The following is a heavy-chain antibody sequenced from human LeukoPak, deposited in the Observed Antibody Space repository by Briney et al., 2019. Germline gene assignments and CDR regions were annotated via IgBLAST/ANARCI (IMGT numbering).Heavy chain of an antibody. Sequence: ASVKVSCKASGYTFTSYDINWVRQATGQGLEWMGWMNPNSGNTGYAQKFQGRVTITADESTSTAYMELSRLRSDDTAVYYCARDESFSSSWQIAYYFDYWGQGTLVTVSS. V-gene: IGHV1-8*01. CDR1: GYTFTSYD. D-gene: IGHD6-13*01. CDR2: MNPNSGNT. J-gene: IGHJ4*02. CDR3: ARDESFSSSWQIAYYFDY.